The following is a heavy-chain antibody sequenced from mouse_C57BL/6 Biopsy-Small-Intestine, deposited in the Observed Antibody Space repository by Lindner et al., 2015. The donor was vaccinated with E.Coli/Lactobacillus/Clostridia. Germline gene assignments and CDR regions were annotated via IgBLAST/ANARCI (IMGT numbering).Heavy chain of an antibody. J-gene: IGHJ3*01. CDR3: ASPPIYYGDYLFAY. D-gene: IGHD2-13*01. CDR2: INPTSGYT. V-gene: IGHV1-7*01. CDR1: GYTFISYW. Sequence: VQLQESGAELAKPGASVKMSCMASGYTFISYWMHWVKQRPGQGLEWIGYINPTSGYTEYNQKFKDKATLTADKSSSTAYMQLSSLTSEDSAVYFCASPPIYYGDYLFAYWGQGTLATVSA.